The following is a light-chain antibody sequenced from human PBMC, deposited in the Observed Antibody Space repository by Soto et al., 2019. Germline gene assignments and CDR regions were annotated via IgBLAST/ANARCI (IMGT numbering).Light chain of an antibody. CDR3: QQYNKWPRT. V-gene: IGKV3D-15*01. CDR1: QSVNIY. Sequence: IVMTQSPATLSVSPGESPTLSCRASQSVNIYLAWYQQKPGQAPRLLIYGASARATGIPAKFSGSGSGTEFTLTISSLQSEDFAVYYCQQYNKWPRTFGQGTKVDIK. CDR2: GAS. J-gene: IGKJ1*01.